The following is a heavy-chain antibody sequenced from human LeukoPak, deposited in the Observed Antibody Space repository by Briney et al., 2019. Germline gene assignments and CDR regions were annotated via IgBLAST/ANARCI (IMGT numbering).Heavy chain of an antibody. Sequence: SHTLSLPCTVSGGSISSGDYYWSWIRQPPGKGLAGIGYIYYSGSTYYNPSLKSLVTISVDTSKNQFSLKLSSVTAADTAVYYCARARASVVPAAIDYWGEGALVTVSS. D-gene: IGHD2-2*01. V-gene: IGHV4-30-4*01. CDR3: ARARASVVPAAIDY. J-gene: IGHJ4*02. CDR1: GGSISSGDYY. CDR2: IYYSGST.